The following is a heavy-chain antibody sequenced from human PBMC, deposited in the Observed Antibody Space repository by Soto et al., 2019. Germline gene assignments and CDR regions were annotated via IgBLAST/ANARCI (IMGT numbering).Heavy chain of an antibody. D-gene: IGHD6-13*01. CDR3: ASGWYSSSWYRRALNWFDP. J-gene: IGHJ5*02. V-gene: IGHV4-34*01. CDR2: INHSGST. Sequence: QVQLQQWGAGLLKPSETLSLTCAVYGGSFSGYYWSWIRQPPGKGLEWIGEINHSGSTNSNPSLKSRVTISVDTSKNQFSLKLSSVTAADTAVYYCASGWYSSSWYRRALNWFDPWGQGTLVTVSS. CDR1: GGSFSGYY.